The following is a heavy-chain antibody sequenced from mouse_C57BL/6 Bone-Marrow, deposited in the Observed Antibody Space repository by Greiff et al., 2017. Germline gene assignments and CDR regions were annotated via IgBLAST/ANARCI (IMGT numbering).Heavy chain of an antibody. Sequence: VQLQQSGAELVKPGASVKLSCKASGYTFTSYWMQWVKQRPGQGLEWIGEIDPSDGYTNYNQKFKGKATLTVDTSSSTAYLQLSSLTSEDSAVYYCAREIHGNFAYWYFDVWGTGTTVTVSS. CDR1: GYTFTSYW. J-gene: IGHJ1*03. CDR2: IDPSDGYT. CDR3: AREIHGNFAYWYFDV. D-gene: IGHD2-1*01. V-gene: IGHV1-50*01.